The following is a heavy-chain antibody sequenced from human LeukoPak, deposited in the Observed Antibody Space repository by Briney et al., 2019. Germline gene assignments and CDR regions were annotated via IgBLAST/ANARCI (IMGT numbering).Heavy chain of an antibody. CDR2: ISGSGGST. J-gene: IGHJ6*02. CDR3: AKDLDSRFLEWLGGGYYHYYGMDL. D-gene: IGHD3-3*01. Sequence: GGSLRLSCAASGFTFSSYAMSWVRQAPGKGLEWVSAISGSGGSTYYADSVKGRFTISRDNSKNTLYLQMNSLRAEDTAVYYCAKDLDSRFLEWLGGGYYHYYGMDLWGQGTTVTVSS. V-gene: IGHV3-23*01. CDR1: GFTFSSYA.